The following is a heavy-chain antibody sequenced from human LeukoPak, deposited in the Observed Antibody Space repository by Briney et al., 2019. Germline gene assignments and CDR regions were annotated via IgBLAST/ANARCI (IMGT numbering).Heavy chain of an antibody. D-gene: IGHD4-11*01. CDR3: ARETTGLARYFDY. V-gene: IGHV4-4*07. CDR2: IYTSGST. CDR1: GNSISSYY. Sequence: SETLSLTCTAPGNSISSYYWSWIRQPAGKGLEWIGRIYTSGSTNYNPSLKSRVTMSVDTSKNQFSLNLSSVTAADTAFYYCARETTGLARYFDYWGQGTLVTVSS. J-gene: IGHJ4*02.